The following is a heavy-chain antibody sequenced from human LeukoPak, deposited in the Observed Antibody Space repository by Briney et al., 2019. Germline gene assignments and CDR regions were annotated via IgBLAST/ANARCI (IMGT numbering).Heavy chain of an antibody. Sequence: GGSLRLSCAASGFTFSSYSMNWVRQAPGKGLEWVSSISSSSSYIYYADSVKGRFTISRDNAKNSLYPQMNSLRAEDTAVYYCARDPMAVAGNWGQGTLVTVSS. CDR2: ISSSSSYI. D-gene: IGHD6-19*01. J-gene: IGHJ4*02. V-gene: IGHV3-21*01. CDR3: ARDPMAVAGN. CDR1: GFTFSSYS.